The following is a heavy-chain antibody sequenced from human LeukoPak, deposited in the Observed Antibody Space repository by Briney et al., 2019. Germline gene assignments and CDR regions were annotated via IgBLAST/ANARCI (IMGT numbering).Heavy chain of an antibody. CDR2: IYYSGST. V-gene: IGHV4-59*08. CDR1: GGSIGSYY. J-gene: IGHJ5*02. D-gene: IGHD3-22*01. CDR3: ARHATKKDYYDSSGYHHWFDP. Sequence: SETLSLTCTVSGGSIGSYYWSWIRQPPGKGLEWIAYIYYSGSTYYDPSLKSRVTISVDTSKNQASLKLTSVTAADTAVYYCARHATKKDYYDSSGYHHWFDPWGQGILVTVSS.